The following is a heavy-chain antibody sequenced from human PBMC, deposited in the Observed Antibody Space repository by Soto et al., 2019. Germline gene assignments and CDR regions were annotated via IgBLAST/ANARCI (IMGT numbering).Heavy chain of an antibody. Sequence: SETLSLTCTVSGGTIISYYWSWIRKPPGKGLEWIGYIYYSGSTNYNPSPKSRVTISVDTSKNQFSLKLSSVTAADTAVYYCARQGYYYDSSGYPHDAFDIWGQGTMVTVSS. V-gene: IGHV4-59*08. CDR1: GGTIISYY. CDR2: IYYSGST. J-gene: IGHJ3*02. D-gene: IGHD3-22*01. CDR3: ARQGYYYDSSGYPHDAFDI.